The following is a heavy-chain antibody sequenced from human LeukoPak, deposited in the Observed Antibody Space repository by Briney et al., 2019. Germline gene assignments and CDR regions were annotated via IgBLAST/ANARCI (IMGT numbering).Heavy chain of an antibody. V-gene: IGHV3-21*01. J-gene: IGHJ5*02. CDR2: ISSGSSYL. D-gene: IGHD6-6*01. CDR1: GFTFSSFS. CDR3: ARPPFEYSSASGWFDP. Sequence: KPGGSLRLSCAVSGFTFSSFSMNWVRQAPGKGLEWVSSISSGSSYLYYARSVKGGFTISRDNAKNSLYLQMNSLRAEDMAVYYCARPPFEYSSASGWFDPWGQGTLVTVSS.